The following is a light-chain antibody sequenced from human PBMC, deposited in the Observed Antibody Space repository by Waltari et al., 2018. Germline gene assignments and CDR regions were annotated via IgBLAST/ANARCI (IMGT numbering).Light chain of an antibody. V-gene: IGKV3-11*01. CDR3: QQRSNWPLT. J-gene: IGKJ4*01. CDR2: DAS. Sequence: DIQFTQSPATLSSSPGAGATHSCRASQSVSSYLAWYQQKPGQAPRLLIYDASNRATGIPARFSGSGSGTDFTLTISSLEPEDFAVYYCQQRSNWPLTFGGGTKVEIK. CDR1: QSVSSY.